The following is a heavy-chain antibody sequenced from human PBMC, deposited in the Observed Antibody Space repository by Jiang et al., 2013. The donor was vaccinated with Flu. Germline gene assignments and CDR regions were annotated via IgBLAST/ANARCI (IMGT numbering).Heavy chain of an antibody. CDR2: IYSGGST. CDR1: GFTVSSNY. D-gene: IGHD3-3*01. Sequence: GLVQPGGSLRLSCAASGFTVSSNYMSWVRQAPGKGLEWVSVIYSGGSTYYADSVKGRFTISRDNSKNTLYLQMNSLRAEDTAVYYCARTSDFWSGYYTFLDVWGQGTTVTVSS. V-gene: IGHV3-66*01. CDR3: ARTSDFWSGYYTFLDV. J-gene: IGHJ6*02.